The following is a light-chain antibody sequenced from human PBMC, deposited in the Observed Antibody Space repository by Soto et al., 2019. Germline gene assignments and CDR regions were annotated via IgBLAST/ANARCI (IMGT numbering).Light chain of an antibody. V-gene: IGKV1-5*01. CDR2: DAS. Sequence: DIKMTQSPSTLSGSVGDRVTITCRASQTISSWLAWYQQKPGKAPKLLIYDASSLESGVPSRFSGSGSGTEFTLTISSLQPDDFATYYCQQYNSYSPQYTFGQGTRLEIK. CDR3: QQYNSYSPQYT. CDR1: QTISSW. J-gene: IGKJ5*01.